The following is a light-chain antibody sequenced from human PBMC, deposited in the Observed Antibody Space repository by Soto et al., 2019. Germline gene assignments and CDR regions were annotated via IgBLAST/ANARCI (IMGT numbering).Light chain of an antibody. CDR3: QQDDTYSRT. CDR2: DAS. Sequence: DIQMTQSPSTLSASVGDRVTITCRASQSISGTLAWYQQKPGKAPKLLIYDASSLERGVPSRFSGSGSGTEFTLTISSLQPDDFATYYCQQDDTYSRTFGQGTKVEI. V-gene: IGKV1-5*01. J-gene: IGKJ1*01. CDR1: QSISGT.